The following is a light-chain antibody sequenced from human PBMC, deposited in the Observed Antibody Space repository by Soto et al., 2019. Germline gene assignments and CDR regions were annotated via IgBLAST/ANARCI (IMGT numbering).Light chain of an antibody. J-gene: IGKJ1*01. Sequence: EIVLTQSPGTLSLSPGERATLSCRANQSVDSSLLAWYQHKPGQAPRLVIYGASSRATGIPDRFSGSGSGTDFTLAISRLEPEDFAVYYCHQGGASVWTFGQGTKVEVK. V-gene: IGKV3-20*01. CDR3: HQGGASVWT. CDR1: QSVDSSL. CDR2: GAS.